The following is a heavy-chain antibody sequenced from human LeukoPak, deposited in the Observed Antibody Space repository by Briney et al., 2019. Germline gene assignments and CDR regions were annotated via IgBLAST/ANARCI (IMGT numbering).Heavy chain of an antibody. V-gene: IGHV4-39*07. CDR1: GGSISSSSYY. J-gene: IGHJ6*03. D-gene: IGHD6-19*01. Sequence: SETLSLTCTVSGGSISSSSYYWGWIRQPPGKGLEWIGSIYYSGSTYYNPSLKSRVTISVGTSKNQFSLKLSSVTAADTAVYYCARAVSDSSGWVYYYYMDVWGKGTTDTVSS. CDR2: IYYSGST. CDR3: ARAVSDSSGWVYYYYMDV.